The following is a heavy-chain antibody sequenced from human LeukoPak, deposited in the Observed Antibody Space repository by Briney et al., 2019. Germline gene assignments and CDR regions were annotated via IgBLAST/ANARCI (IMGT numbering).Heavy chain of an antibody. CDR3: ARRRYSSSWHTRKSYFDY. D-gene: IGHD6-13*01. V-gene: IGHV4-39*07. J-gene: IGHJ4*02. CDR2: IFYSGST. Sequence: PSETLSLTCTVSGGSISTSNYYWGWIRQPPGKGLEWIGNIFYSGSTYYSPSLRSRVTISVDTSKNQFSLKLSSVTAADTAVYYCARRRYSSSWHTRKSYFDYWGQGTLVTVSS. CDR1: GGSISTSNYY.